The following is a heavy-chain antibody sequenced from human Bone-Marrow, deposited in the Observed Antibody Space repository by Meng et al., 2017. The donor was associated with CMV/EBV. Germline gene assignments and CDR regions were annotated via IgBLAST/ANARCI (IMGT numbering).Heavy chain of an antibody. CDR1: GVTFSSHA. CDR2: IYSGGST. Sequence: GESMKISCAASGVTFSSHAMHWVRQAPGKGLEWVSVIYSGGSTYYADSVKGRFTISRDNSKNTLYLQMNSLRAEDTAVYYCARSGKGVPAAIPWFDPWGQGTLVTVSS. D-gene: IGHD2-2*02. J-gene: IGHJ5*02. V-gene: IGHV3-53*01. CDR3: ARSGKGVPAAIPWFDP.